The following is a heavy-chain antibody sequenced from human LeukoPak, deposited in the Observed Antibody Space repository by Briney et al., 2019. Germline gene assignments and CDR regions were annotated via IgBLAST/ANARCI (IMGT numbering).Heavy chain of an antibody. CDR1: DDSIKSHF. Sequence: SETLSLTCTVSDDSIKSHFWTWIRQPPGKGLEWIGYVYYSGSGSSNPSLKSRLTMSVDTSKSQFYLNLNSVTTADTAMYYCASENKGWNDNYFDYWGQGTLVTVSS. CDR2: VYYSGSG. CDR3: ASENKGWNDNYFDY. V-gene: IGHV4-59*11. D-gene: IGHD1-1*01. J-gene: IGHJ4*02.